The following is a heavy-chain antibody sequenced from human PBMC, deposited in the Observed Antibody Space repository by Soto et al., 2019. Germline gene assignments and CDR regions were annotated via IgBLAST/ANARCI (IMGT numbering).Heavy chain of an antibody. CDR2: IIPISETT. Sequence: SVKVSCKASGGTFSSLDINWVRQAPGQGLEWMGGIIPISETTNYAQIFQGRVSIVADISTSTAYVELSRLRSEDTAVYYCARALLSHSYDSGGYDSYFHAMDVWGQGTPVTVSS. D-gene: IGHD3-22*01. J-gene: IGHJ6*02. V-gene: IGHV1-69*06. CDR3: ARALLSHSYDSGGYDSYFHAMDV. CDR1: GGTFSSLD.